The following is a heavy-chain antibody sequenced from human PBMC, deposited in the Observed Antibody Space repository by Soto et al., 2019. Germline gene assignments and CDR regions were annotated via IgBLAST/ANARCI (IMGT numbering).Heavy chain of an antibody. Sequence: GGSLRLSCAASGFTFSSYGMHWVRQAPGKGLEWVAVISYDGSNKYYADSVKGRFTISRDNSKNTLYLQMNSLRAEDTAVYYCAKDHGCSGGSCYKYYYYGMDVWGQGTTVTVSS. CDR3: AKDHGCSGGSCYKYYYYGMDV. CDR2: ISYDGSNK. J-gene: IGHJ6*02. V-gene: IGHV3-30*18. D-gene: IGHD2-15*01. CDR1: GFTFSSYG.